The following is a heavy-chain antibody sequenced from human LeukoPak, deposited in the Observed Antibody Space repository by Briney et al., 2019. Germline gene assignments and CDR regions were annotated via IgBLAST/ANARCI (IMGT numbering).Heavy chain of an antibody. CDR3: ARAVITMVRGVIGNWFDP. V-gene: IGHV3-48*03. D-gene: IGHD3-10*01. J-gene: IGHJ5*02. Sequence: GGSLRLSCAASGFTFSSYEMNWVRQAPGKGLEWVSYISSSGSTIYYADSVKGRFTISRDNAKNTLYLQMNSLRAEDTAVYYCARAVITMVRGVIGNWFDPWGQGTLVTVSS. CDR2: ISSSGSTI. CDR1: GFTFSSYE.